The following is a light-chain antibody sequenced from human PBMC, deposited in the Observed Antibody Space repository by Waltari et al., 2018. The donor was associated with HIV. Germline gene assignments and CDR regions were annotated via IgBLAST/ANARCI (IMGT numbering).Light chain of an antibody. Sequence: SYVLTQPPSVSVAPGQTAKITCGGNNIGSHSVHWYQQRPGQAPFLVVSDDSDRPSGSQELCSSSNSGTTAPLTINRVEAGDEGDFFCQVWESGSEHPVFGGGTKLTVL. CDR3: QVWESGSEHPV. V-gene: IGLV3-21*02. J-gene: IGLJ2*01. CDR1: NIGSHS. CDR2: DDS.